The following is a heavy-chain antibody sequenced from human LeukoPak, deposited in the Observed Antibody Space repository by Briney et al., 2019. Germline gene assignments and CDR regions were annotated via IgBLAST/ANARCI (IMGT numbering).Heavy chain of an antibody. CDR1: GYTFTGYY. Sequence: GASVKVSCKASGYTFTGYYMHWVRQAPGQGLEWMGWINPNSGGTNYAQKFQGRVTMTRDTSISTAYMELSRLRSDDTAVYYCARDQEDAMGFGIDDYWGQGTLVTVSS. CDR3: ARDQEDAMGFGIDDY. J-gene: IGHJ4*02. D-gene: IGHD5-18*01. CDR2: INPNSGGT. V-gene: IGHV1-2*02.